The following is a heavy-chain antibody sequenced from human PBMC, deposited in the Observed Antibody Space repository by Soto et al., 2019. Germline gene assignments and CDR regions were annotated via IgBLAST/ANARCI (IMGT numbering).Heavy chain of an antibody. V-gene: IGHV3-53*01. CDR3: ARDLGTMVRNRTTTGYGMDV. CDR1: GFTVSSNY. CDR2: IYSGGST. J-gene: IGHJ6*02. D-gene: IGHD3-10*01. Sequence: GGSLRLSCAASGFTVSSNYMSWVRQAPGKGLEWVSVIYSGGSTYYADSVKGRFTISRDNSKNTLYLQMNSLRAEDTAVYYCARDLGTMVRNRTTTGYGMDVWGQGTTVTVSS.